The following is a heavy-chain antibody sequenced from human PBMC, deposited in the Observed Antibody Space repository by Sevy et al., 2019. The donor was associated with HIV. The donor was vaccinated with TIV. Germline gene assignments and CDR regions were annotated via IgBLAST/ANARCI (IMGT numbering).Heavy chain of an antibody. D-gene: IGHD3-22*01. CDR3: ARADAYYDKGIDP. V-gene: IGHV3-48*03. CDR2: IRSSGNTI. CDR1: GFTFSSYE. J-gene: IGHJ5*02. Sequence: GGSLRLSCEASGFTFSSYEMNWVRQAPGKGLEWVSSIRSSGNTIYYADSEKGRFTISRDNAKNSLYLQMNSLRAEDTALYYCARADAYYDKGIDPWGQGTLVTVSS.